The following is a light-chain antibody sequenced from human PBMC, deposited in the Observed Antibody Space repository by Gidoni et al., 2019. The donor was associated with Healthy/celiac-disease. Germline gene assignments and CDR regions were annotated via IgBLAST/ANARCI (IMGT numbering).Light chain of an antibody. J-gene: IGKJ2*01. V-gene: IGKV1-39*01. CDR2: AAS. Sequence: DIQMTQSPSSLSASVGDRVTITCRASQRISSYLNWYQQKPGKAPKLLLYAASSLQSGVPSRFSGSGSGTDFTLTISSLQPEDFATYYCQQGYSTPPYTFGQGTKLEIK. CDR3: QQGYSTPPYT. CDR1: QRISSY.